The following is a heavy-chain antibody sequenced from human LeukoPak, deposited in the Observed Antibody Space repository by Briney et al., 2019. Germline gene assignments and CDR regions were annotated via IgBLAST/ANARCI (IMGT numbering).Heavy chain of an antibody. CDR3: AKLYVRGLAVANTDF. Sequence: GGSLRLSCAASGFTFSSYGMHWVRQAPGKGLEWVAVIWYDGSNKYYADSVKGRFTISRDNSKNTLYLQMNSLRAEDTAVYYCAKLYVRGLAVANTDFWGQGTLVTVSS. CDR2: IWYDGSNK. V-gene: IGHV3-33*06. D-gene: IGHD6-19*01. CDR1: GFTFSSYG. J-gene: IGHJ4*02.